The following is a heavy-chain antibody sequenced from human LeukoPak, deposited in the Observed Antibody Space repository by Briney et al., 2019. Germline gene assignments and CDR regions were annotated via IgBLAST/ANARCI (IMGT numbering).Heavy chain of an antibody. Sequence: GGSLRLSCAASGFTFSSYGMHWVRQAPGKGLEWLAVIWYDGGNKYYADSVKGRFTISRDNSKRTLYLQMNSLRAEDTAVYYCTAGSGSYRIDYWGQGTLVIVSS. CDR1: GFTFSSYG. V-gene: IGHV3-33*01. CDR2: IWYDGGNK. CDR3: TAGSGSYRIDY. D-gene: IGHD3-10*01. J-gene: IGHJ4*02.